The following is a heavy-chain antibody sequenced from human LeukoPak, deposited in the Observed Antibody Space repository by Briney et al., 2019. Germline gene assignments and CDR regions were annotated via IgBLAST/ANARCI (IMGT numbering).Heavy chain of an antibody. D-gene: IGHD3-10*01. CDR2: IYYTGST. CDR1: GGSISSSY. Sequence: SETLSLTCTVSGGSISSSYWSWIRQPPGKGLEWLGYIYYTGSTNYNPSLKSRVTMSVDTSKNQFSLRLSSVTAPDTAVYYCARLKVRGVRSRNWFDPWGQGTLVTVSS. V-gene: IGHV4-59*01. CDR3: ARLKVRGVRSRNWFDP. J-gene: IGHJ5*02.